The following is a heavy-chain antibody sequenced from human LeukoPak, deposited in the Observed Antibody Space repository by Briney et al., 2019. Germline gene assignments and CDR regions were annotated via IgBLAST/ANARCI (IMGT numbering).Heavy chain of an antibody. CDR1: GYTFTSYG. CDR2: ISAYNGNT. D-gene: IGHD3-22*01. Sequence: ASVKVSFKASGYTFTSYGISWVRQAPGQGLEWMGWISAYNGNTNYAQKLQGRVTMTTDTSTSTAYMELRSLRSDDTAVYYCARDKGDGSTDYYDSSGYFEYWGQGTLVTVSS. CDR3: ARDKGDGSTDYYDSSGYFEY. V-gene: IGHV1-18*01. J-gene: IGHJ4*02.